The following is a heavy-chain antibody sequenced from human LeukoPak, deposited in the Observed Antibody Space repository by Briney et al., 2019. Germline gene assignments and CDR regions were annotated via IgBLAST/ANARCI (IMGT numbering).Heavy chain of an antibody. CDR2: VYYTGST. V-gene: IGHV4-39*07. Sequence: SETLSLTCTVSGGSISISSSSYYWGWIRQPPGKGLEWIGNVYYTGSTYYNPSLKSRVTISLDTSKNQFSLKLSSVTAADTAVYYCAREGYGGPRDYWGQGTLVTVSS. D-gene: IGHD4-23*01. CDR3: AREGYGGPRDY. J-gene: IGHJ4*02. CDR1: GGSISISSSSYY.